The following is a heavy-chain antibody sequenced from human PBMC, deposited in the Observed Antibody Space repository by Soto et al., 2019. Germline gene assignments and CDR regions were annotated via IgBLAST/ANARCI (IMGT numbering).Heavy chain of an antibody. CDR2: ISYDGSNK. J-gene: IGHJ4*02. CDR1: GFTFSSYA. D-gene: IGHD2-2*01. Sequence: AGGSLRLSCAASGFTFSSYAMHWVRQAPGKGLEWVAVISYDGSNKYYADSVKGRFTISRDNSKNTLYLQMNSLGAEDTAVYYCASRSTSGNYWGQGTLVTVSS. V-gene: IGHV3-30-3*01. CDR3: ASRSTSGNY.